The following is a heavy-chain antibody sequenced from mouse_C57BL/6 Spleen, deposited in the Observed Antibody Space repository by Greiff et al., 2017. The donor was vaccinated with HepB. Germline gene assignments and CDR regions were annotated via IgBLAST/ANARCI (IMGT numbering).Heavy chain of an antibody. D-gene: IGHD1-1*01. J-gene: IGHJ3*01. CDR3: TRDNITTVPAWFAY. CDR1: GFTFSSYA. CDR2: ISSGGDYI. Sequence: EVMLVESGEGLVKPGGSLKLSCAASGFTFSSYAMSWVRQTPEKRLEWVAYISSGGDYIYYADTVKGRFTISRDNARNTLYLQMSSLKSEDTAMYYCTRDNITTVPAWFAYWGQGTLVTVSA. V-gene: IGHV5-9-1*02.